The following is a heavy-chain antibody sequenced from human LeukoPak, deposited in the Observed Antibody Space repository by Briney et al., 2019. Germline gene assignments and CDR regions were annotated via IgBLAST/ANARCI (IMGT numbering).Heavy chain of an antibody. CDR3: ARTPQGRLAAIPYYYYMDV. J-gene: IGHJ6*03. V-gene: IGHV4-39*07. CDR2: INHSGST. CDR1: GGSISSSSYY. Sequence: PSETLSLTCSVSGGSISSSSYYWGWIRQPPGKGLEWIGEINHSGSTNYNPSLKSRVTISVDTSKNQFSLKLSSVTAADTAVYYCARTPQGRLAAIPYYYYMDVWGKGTTVTVSS. D-gene: IGHD2-2*02.